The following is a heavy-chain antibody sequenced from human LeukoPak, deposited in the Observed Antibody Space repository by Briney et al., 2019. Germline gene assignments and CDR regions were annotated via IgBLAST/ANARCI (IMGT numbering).Heavy chain of an antibody. Sequence: PGGSLRLSCAASGFTFSSHSMNWVRQAPGKGLEWVSSISSSSSYRYYADSVRGRFTISRDNAKNSLHLQMNSLRAEDTAVYYCARDRNGEHYFDYWGQGTLVTVSS. CDR3: ARDRNGEHYFDY. CDR1: GFTFSSHS. CDR2: ISSSSSYR. J-gene: IGHJ4*02. V-gene: IGHV3-21*01. D-gene: IGHD4-17*01.